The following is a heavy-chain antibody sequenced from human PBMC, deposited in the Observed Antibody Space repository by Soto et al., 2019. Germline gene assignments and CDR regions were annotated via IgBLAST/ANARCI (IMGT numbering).Heavy chain of an antibody. J-gene: IGHJ5*02. CDR1: GGSVSSYY. CDR2: IYYSGST. Sequence: SETLSLTCTVSGGSVSSYYWSWIRQPPGKGLEWIGYIYYSGSTNYNPSLKSRVTISVDTSKNQFSLKLSSVTAADTAVYYCARETYGDYVGYFDPWGQGTLVTVSS. D-gene: IGHD4-17*01. V-gene: IGHV4-59*02. CDR3: ARETYGDYVGYFDP.